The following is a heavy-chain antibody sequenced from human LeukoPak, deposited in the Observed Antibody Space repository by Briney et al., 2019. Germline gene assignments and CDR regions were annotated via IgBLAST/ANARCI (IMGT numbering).Heavy chain of an antibody. CDR3: ARARQRDGGNREIFDY. CDR1: GGSISSYY. Sequence: SETLSLTCTVSGGSISSYYWSWIRQPPGKGREWRGYIYYSGTTNYNPSLNSRVTISVDTSKNQFSLKLSSVTAADTAVYYCARARQRDGGNREIFDYWGQGTLVTVSS. D-gene: IGHD4-23*01. CDR2: IYYSGTT. J-gene: IGHJ4*02. V-gene: IGHV4-59*01.